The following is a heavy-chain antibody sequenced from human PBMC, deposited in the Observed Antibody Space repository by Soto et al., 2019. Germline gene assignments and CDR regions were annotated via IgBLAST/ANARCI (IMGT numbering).Heavy chain of an antibody. CDR3: ARAGDFWSGYYTGPFDY. J-gene: IGHJ4*02. CDR1: GFTFSSYS. Sequence: KPGGSLRLSCAASGFTFSSYSMNWVRQAPGKGLEWVSSISSSSIYIYYADSVQGRFTISRDNAKNSLYLQLNSLRAEGTAVYYCARAGDFWSGYYTGPFDYWGQGTLVTVSS. CDR2: ISSSSIYI. D-gene: IGHD3-3*01. V-gene: IGHV3-21*01.